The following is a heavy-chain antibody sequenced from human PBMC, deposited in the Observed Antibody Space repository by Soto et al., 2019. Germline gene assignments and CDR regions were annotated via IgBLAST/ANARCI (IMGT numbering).Heavy chain of an antibody. J-gene: IGHJ5*02. CDR1: GGSISSGGYS. CDR2: LHPSGSP. V-gene: IGHV4-30-2*01. D-gene: IGHD2-2*01. CDR3: ARVPDR. Sequence: QLQLQESGSGLVKPSQTLSLTCAVSGGSISSGGYSWRWTRQPPGKGLEWIADLHPSGSPSYKPAFKSRATIAVDRSKNQSPLKLSSVTAADTAVYYSARVPDRWGQGTLVTVSS.